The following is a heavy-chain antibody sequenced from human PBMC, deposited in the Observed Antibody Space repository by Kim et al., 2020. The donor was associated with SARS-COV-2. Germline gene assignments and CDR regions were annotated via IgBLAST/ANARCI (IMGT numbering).Heavy chain of an antibody. V-gene: IGHV3-30*04. CDR3: ARPLLLWFGELLWDAFDI. CDR2: ISYDGSNK. D-gene: IGHD3-10*01. CDR1: GFTFSSYA. J-gene: IGHJ3*02. Sequence: GGSLRLSCAASGFTFSSYAMHWVRQAPGKGLEWVAVISYDGSNKYYADSVKGRFTISRDNSKNTLYLQMNSLRAEDTAVYYCARPLLLWFGELLWDAFDIWGQGTMVTVSS.